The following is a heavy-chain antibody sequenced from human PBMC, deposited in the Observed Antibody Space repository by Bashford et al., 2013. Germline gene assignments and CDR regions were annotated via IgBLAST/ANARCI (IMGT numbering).Heavy chain of an antibody. J-gene: IGHJ3*02. CDR1: GGSISSGGYY. CDR3: AREAKGIRAFDI. V-gene: IGHV4-31*03. Sequence: SETLSLTCTVSGGSISSGGYYWSWIRQHPGKGLEWIGYIYYSGSTYYNPSLKSRVTISVDTSKNQFSLKLSSVTAADTAVYYCAREAKGIRAFDIVGPRDKWSPSPQ. CDR2: IYYSGST. D-gene: IGHD3-10*01.